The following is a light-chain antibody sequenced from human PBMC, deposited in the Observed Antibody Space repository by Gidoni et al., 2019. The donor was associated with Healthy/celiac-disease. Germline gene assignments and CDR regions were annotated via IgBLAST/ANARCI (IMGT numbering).Light chain of an antibody. Sequence: EIVLTQSPATLSLSPGERATLSCRASQSVSSYLAWYQQKHGQAPRLLIYDATNRATGIPARFSGSGSGTDFTLTINSLEPEDFAVYDCQQRTNWPLTFGGGTKVEIK. V-gene: IGKV3-11*01. CDR3: QQRTNWPLT. CDR1: QSVSSY. J-gene: IGKJ4*01. CDR2: DAT.